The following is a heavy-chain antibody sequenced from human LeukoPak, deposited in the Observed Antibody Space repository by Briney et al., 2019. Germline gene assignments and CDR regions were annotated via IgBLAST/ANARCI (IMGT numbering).Heavy chain of an antibody. CDR3: TAVGWESDWGDFYY. CDR1: RFTSSDYT. D-gene: IGHD1-26*01. J-gene: IGHJ4*02. Sequence: RSLCLSCTASRFTSSDYTINLVRQAPGQGPKWVGVMRIKVDVGATAYTTSVKVRFTMSSTSSKNIAYLQMNSLNSGDTAVYYCTAVGWESDWGDFYYWGQGTLVSVSS. CDR2: MRIKVDVGAT. V-gene: IGHV3-49*01.